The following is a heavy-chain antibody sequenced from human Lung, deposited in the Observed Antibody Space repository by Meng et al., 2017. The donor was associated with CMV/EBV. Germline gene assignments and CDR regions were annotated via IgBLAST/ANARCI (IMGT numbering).Heavy chain of an antibody. CDR1: GFTFRAYN. V-gene: IGHV3-21*04. D-gene: IGHD2-2*01. CDR3: AKDPVPAALYYFDY. J-gene: IGHJ4*02. CDR2: ISSTGTYI. Sequence: GESLKISCAASGFTFRAYNMNWVRQAPGKGLEWVSAISSTGTYIYYADSVKGRFTISRDNSKNTLYLQMNSLRAEDTAVYYCAKDPVPAALYYFDYWGQGTLVTVSS.